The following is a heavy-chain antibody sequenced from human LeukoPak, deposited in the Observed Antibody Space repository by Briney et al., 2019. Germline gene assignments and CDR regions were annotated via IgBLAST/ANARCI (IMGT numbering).Heavy chain of an antibody. Sequence: PGGSLRLSCAASGFIFSSYGMHWVRQAPGKRLEWVAFIRYDGTNKYYADSVKGRFTISRDNSKNTLYLQMNSLRAEDTAVYYCARWGDYGGKDWGQGTLVTVSS. J-gene: IGHJ4*02. CDR1: GFIFSSYG. CDR2: IRYDGTNK. D-gene: IGHD4-23*01. V-gene: IGHV3-30*02. CDR3: ARWGDYGGKD.